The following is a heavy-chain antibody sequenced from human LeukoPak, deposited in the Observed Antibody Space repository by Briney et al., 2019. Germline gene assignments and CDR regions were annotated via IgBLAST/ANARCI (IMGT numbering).Heavy chain of an antibody. V-gene: IGHV1-2*02. CDR3: ARDCSGGSCYSGLDY. CDR1: GYTFTGYY. CDR2: INPNSGGT. Sequence: ASVKVSCKASGYTFTGYYMHWVRQAPGQGLEWMGWINPNSGGTNYAQKFQGRVTMTRDTSTSTVYMELSSLRSEDTAVYYCARDCSGGSCYSGLDYWGQGTLVTVSS. D-gene: IGHD2-15*01. J-gene: IGHJ4*02.